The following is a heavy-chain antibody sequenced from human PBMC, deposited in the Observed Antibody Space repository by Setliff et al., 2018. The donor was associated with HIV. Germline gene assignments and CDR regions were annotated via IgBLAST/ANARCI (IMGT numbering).Heavy chain of an antibody. CDR2: IYYSGST. Sequence: SETLSLTCTASGGSISTSNWWGSIRQTPGKGLEWIGYIYYSGSTNYNPSLKSRVTMSLDTSKNQFSLKLNSVTAADTAVYYCARHSPSDYWGQGTLVTVSS. V-gene: IGHV4-28*01. CDR3: ARHSPSDY. CDR1: GGSISTSNW. J-gene: IGHJ4*02.